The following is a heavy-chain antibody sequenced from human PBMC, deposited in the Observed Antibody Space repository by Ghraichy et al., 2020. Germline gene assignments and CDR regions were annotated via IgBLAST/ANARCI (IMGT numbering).Heavy chain of an antibody. Sequence: GGSLRLSCAASGFTFSSFALSWVRQAAGKGLEWVSTITGSGCSTYYADSVEGRFTISRDNSKNTLYLQMNSLRAEDTAVYYCAKGGDDSRLGYFDYWGQGTLVTVSS. D-gene: IGHD3-22*01. J-gene: IGHJ4*02. CDR1: GFTFSSFA. V-gene: IGHV3-23*01. CDR2: ITGSGCST. CDR3: AKGGDDSRLGYFDY.